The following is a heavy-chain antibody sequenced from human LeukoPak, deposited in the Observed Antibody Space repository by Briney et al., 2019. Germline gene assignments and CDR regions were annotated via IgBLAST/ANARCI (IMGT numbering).Heavy chain of an antibody. Sequence: SETLSLTCTVSGGSISSSSYYWGWIRQPPGKGLEWIGSIYSSGSAYYNPSPKSRVTISVDTSKNQFSLKLSSVTAADAAVYYCARHVHDYVWGSSRSPSHFDYFGQVTLVTVSS. CDR2: IYSSGSA. J-gene: IGHJ4*01. D-gene: IGHD3-16*02. CDR3: ARHVHDYVWGSSRSPSHFDY. V-gene: IGHV4-39*01. CDR1: GGSISSSSYY.